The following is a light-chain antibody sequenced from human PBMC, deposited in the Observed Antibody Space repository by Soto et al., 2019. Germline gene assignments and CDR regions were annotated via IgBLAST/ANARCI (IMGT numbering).Light chain of an antibody. CDR3: QQSYMTPRT. Sequence: DIQMTQSPSSLSASVGDRVAITCRASQTIDVYLNWYLQKPGRAPQLLIYAASKLQSGVPSRFSGSGSGTDFTLTISSLQADDSETYFCQQSYMTPRTFGQGTKVEI. CDR1: QTIDVY. J-gene: IGKJ1*01. V-gene: IGKV1-39*01. CDR2: AAS.